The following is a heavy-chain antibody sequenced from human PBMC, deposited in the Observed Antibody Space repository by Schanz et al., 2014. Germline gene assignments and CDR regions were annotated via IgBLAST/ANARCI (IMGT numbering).Heavy chain of an antibody. Sequence: QVQLQESGPGLVKSSETLSLTCTVSGGSISSFYWGWIRQPAGKGLEWIGRIYTSGSTNYNPSLKSGFTMSLDTSKNQFSLKLSSVTAADTAVYYCARDRGYDFSFDPWGQGTLVTVSS. CDR1: GGSISSFY. CDR2: IYTSGST. D-gene: IGHD3-3*01. V-gene: IGHV4-4*07. J-gene: IGHJ5*02. CDR3: ARDRGYDFSFDP.